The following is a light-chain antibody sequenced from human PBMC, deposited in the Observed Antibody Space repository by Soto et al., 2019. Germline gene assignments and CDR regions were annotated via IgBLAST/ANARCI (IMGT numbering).Light chain of an antibody. CDR2: DTS. J-gene: IGKJ2*01. CDR1: QSVNSY. V-gene: IGKV3-11*01. CDR3: QQRSSWPT. Sequence: EIVLTQSQATLSLSPGERATLYCRASQSVNSYLAWYQQKCGQAPRLLIYDTSNRATGIPDRFSGSGSGTDFTLTISSLEPEDFAVYYCQQRSSWPTFGQGTRLEIK.